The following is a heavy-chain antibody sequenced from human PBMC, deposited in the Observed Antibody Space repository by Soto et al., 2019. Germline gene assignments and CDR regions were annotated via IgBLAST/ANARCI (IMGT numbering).Heavy chain of an antibody. D-gene: IGHD6-19*01. V-gene: IGHV4-39*01. CDR1: GGSISSSSYY. Sequence: QLQLQESGPGLVKPSETLSLTCTVSGGSISSSSYYWGWIRQPPGKGLEWIGSIYYSGSTYYNPSLKSRVTISVDTSTNQFSLKLSPVTAADTAVYYCARHHAVAAPGNNWFDPWGQGTLVTVSS. CDR3: ARHHAVAAPGNNWFDP. CDR2: IYYSGST. J-gene: IGHJ5*02.